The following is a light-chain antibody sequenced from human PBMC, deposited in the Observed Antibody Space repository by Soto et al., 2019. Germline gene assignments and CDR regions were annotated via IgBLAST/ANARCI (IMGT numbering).Light chain of an antibody. CDR3: QNYGSSPPFT. J-gene: IGKJ3*01. Sequence: VLTQSPGTLSLSPGERATRSCRASQSISSNNLAWYHQKPGQAPRLLIYAASARVTGIPDRFSGSGSGTDFTLIISRLEPEDFAVYYCQNYGSSPPFTFGPGTKVDIK. CDR2: AAS. CDR1: QSISSNN. V-gene: IGKV3-20*01.